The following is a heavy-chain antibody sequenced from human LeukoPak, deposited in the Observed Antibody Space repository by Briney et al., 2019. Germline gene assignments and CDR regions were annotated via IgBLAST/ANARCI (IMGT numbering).Heavy chain of an antibody. CDR2: ISSSSSYI. J-gene: IGHJ4*02. CDR3: ARCTTGKTFGSLREIKKSREIDY. Sequence: GGSLRLSCAASGFTFSSYSMNWVRQAPGKGLEWVSSISSSSSYIYYADSVRGRFTISRDNAKNSLFLQMNSLRGEDTAVYYCARCTTGKTFGSLREIKKSREIDYWGQGTLVTVSS. CDR1: GFTFSSYS. V-gene: IGHV3-21*01. D-gene: IGHD1-1*01.